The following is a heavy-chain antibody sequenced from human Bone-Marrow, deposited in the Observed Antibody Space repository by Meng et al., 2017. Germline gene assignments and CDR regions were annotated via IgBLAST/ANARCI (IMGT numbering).Heavy chain of an antibody. CDR3: ARDLSGRYRGDLDC. CDR2: ISADGGLT. V-gene: IGHV3-64*01. D-gene: IGHD1-26*01. Sequence: GESRRISCAASGFTFSTYVMHWVRQAPGKGLEFVSVISADGGLTYYAHSVKGRFFISRDTSKKTLYLQMGSLRAEDMAVYYCARDLSGRYRGDLDCWGQGTMVTVSS. CDR1: GFTFSTYV. J-gene: IGHJ4*03.